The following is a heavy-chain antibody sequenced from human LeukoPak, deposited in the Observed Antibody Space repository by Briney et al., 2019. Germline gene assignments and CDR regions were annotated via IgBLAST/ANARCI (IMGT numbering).Heavy chain of an antibody. CDR1: GGTLSSYA. CDR3: AICCSSTSCPIDY. D-gene: IGHD2-2*01. Sequence: SVKVSCKASGGTLSSYAISWVRQAPGQGLEWMGGIIPIFGTANYAQKFQGRVTMTRDTSTSTVYMELSSLRSEDTAVYYCAICCSSTSCPIDYWGQGTLVTVSS. CDR2: IIPIFGTA. V-gene: IGHV1-69*05. J-gene: IGHJ4*02.